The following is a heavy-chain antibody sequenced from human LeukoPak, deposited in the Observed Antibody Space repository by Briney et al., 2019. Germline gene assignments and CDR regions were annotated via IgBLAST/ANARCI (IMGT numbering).Heavy chain of an antibody. CDR3: ARWGVVVPRAFDI. J-gene: IGHJ3*02. CDR2: IHHSGST. CDR1: GYSISSGYY. Sequence: SETLSLTCTVSGYSISSGYYWGWIRQPPGKGLEWIGSIHHSGSTYYNPSLKSRVTISVDTSKNQFSLKLSSVTAADTAVYCCARWGVVVPRAFDIWGQGTMVTVSS. V-gene: IGHV4-38-2*02. D-gene: IGHD2-2*01.